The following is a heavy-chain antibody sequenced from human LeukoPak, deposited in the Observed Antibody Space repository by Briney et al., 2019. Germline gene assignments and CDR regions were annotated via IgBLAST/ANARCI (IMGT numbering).Heavy chain of an antibody. D-gene: IGHD3-10*01. Sequence: KTSETLSLTCAVYGGPFSGFYWSWIRQHPGKGLEWIGYIYYSGSTYYNPSLKSRVTISVDTSKNQFSLKLSSVTAADTAVYYCARSGLWFGKRHFDYWGQGTLVTVSS. V-gene: IGHV4-31*11. CDR3: ARSGLWFGKRHFDY. J-gene: IGHJ4*02. CDR1: GGPFSGFY. CDR2: IYYSGST.